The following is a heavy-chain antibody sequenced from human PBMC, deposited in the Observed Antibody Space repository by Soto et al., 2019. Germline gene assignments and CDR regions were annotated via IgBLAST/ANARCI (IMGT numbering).Heavy chain of an antibody. CDR2: IYYSGNT. CDR1: GGSMRSGDYS. J-gene: IGHJ4*02. V-gene: IGHV4-30-2*01. CDR3: AREAGHNYGSGSLLNY. D-gene: IGHD3-10*01. Sequence: LSLTCAVSGGSMRSGDYSWSWIRQPPGKGLEWIGYIYYSGNTYYNPSLKSRVTISVDRSKNQFSLKLSSVTAAETAVYYCAREAGHNYGSGSLLNYRAKGXLVTVTS.